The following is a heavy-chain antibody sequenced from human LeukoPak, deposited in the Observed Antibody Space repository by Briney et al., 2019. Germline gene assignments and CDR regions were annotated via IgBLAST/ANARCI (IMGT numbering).Heavy chain of an antibody. CDR2: IYYSGST. Sequence: TTSQTLSLTCTVSGGSISSGGYYWSWIRQHPGKGLEWIGYIYYSGSTYYNPSLKSRVTISVDTSKNQFSLKLSSVTAADTAVYYCARDKYCTSRSCYFDYWGQGTPVTVSS. V-gene: IGHV4-31*03. CDR3: ARDKYCTSRSCYFDY. CDR1: GGSISSGGYY. D-gene: IGHD2-2*01. J-gene: IGHJ4*02.